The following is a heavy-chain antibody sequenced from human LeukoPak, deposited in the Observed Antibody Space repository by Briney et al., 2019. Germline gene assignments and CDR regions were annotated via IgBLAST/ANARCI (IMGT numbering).Heavy chain of an antibody. CDR1: GFTFSSYW. Sequence: GGSLRLSCAAFGFTFSSYWMHWVRQAPGKGLVWVSRINSDGSSTSYADSVKGRFTISRDNAKNTLYLQMNSLRAEDTAVYYCARVAYCGGDCYPDYYYYYGMDVWGQGTTVTVSS. J-gene: IGHJ6*02. D-gene: IGHD2-21*02. CDR3: ARVAYCGGDCYPDYYYYYGMDV. CDR2: INSDGSST. V-gene: IGHV3-74*01.